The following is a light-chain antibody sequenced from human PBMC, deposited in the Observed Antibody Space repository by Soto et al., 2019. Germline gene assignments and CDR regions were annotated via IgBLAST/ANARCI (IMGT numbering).Light chain of an antibody. J-gene: IGKJ1*01. CDR1: QDISDY. V-gene: IGKV1-9*01. Sequence: DIQLTQSPSFLSASVGDRVTITCRASQDISDYLAWYQQKPGKAPNLLIYEASTLQSGVPSRFSGSGYGKDFNLSLSSLQPEDFATYYCLKLDSQPRNFGQGTKVDIK. CDR3: LKLDSQPRN. CDR2: EAS.